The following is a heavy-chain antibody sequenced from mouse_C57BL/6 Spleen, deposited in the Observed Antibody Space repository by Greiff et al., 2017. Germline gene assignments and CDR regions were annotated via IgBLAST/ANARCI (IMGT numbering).Heavy chain of an antibody. Sequence: VQLQQSGPELVKPGASVKLSCKASGYTFTSYDINWVKQRPGQGLEWIGWIYPRDGSTKYNEKFKGKATLTVDTSSSTAYMELHSLTSEDSAVYFCARGDYCNSSSPWYFDVWGTGTTVTVSS. CDR1: GYTFTSYD. CDR2: IYPRDGST. D-gene: IGHD1-1*01. J-gene: IGHJ1*03. CDR3: ARGDYCNSSSPWYFDV. V-gene: IGHV1-85*01.